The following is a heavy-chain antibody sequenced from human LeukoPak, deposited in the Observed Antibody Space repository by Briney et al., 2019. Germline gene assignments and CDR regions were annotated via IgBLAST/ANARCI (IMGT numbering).Heavy chain of an antibody. D-gene: IGHD5-12*01. CDR2: IVVGSGNT. J-gene: IGHJ4*02. CDR1: GFTFTSSA. CDR3: AARGGYDQYYFDY. V-gene: IGHV1-58*01. Sequence: SEKVSCKASGFTFTSSAVQWVRQARGQRLEWIGWIVVGSGNTNYAQKFQEGVTITRDMSTSTAYMELSSLRSEDTAVYYCAARGGYDQYYFDYWGQGTLVTVSS.